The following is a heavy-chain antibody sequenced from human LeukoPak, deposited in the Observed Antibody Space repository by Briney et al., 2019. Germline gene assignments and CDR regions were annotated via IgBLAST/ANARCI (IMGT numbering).Heavy chain of an antibody. CDR3: ASHYGSGFDY. CDR2: IYYGWST. D-gene: IGHD3-10*01. CDR1: VGSISSYY. J-gene: IGHJ4*02. Sequence: PSETLSLTCTVSVGSISSYYWSWIRQPPGKGLEWIGYIYYGWSTNYNPSLKGRVTISIDTSKNQFSLKLSSVTAADTAMYYCASHYGSGFDYWGQGTLVTVSS. V-gene: IGHV4-59*01.